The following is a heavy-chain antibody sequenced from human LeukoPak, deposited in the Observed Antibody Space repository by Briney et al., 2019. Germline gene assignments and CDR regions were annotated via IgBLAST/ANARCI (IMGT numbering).Heavy chain of an antibody. CDR1: GFTFSSYS. J-gene: IGHJ3*02. V-gene: IGHV3-48*02. Sequence: GGSQRLSCAASGFTFSSYSMNWVRQAPGKGLEWVSYISSSISTKYYADSVKGRFTISRDNAKNSLYLQMNSLRDEDTAVYYCARDQYSGHWFYAFDIWGQGTMVTVSS. D-gene: IGHD6-19*01. CDR3: ARDQYSGHWFYAFDI. CDR2: ISSSISTK.